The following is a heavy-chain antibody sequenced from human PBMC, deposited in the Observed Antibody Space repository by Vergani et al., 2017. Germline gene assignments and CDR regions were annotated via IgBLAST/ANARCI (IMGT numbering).Heavy chain of an antibody. CDR2: IRAYNGNT. D-gene: IGHD2-2*02. CDR3: ARCIMTLLPIQVVPSAIPAVAFHLFNC. Sequence: QVQLVHSGAEVKKPGASVKVSCKASGYTFNSYGTSWARQSRGQGLEWMGWIRAYNGNTNYAQKLQVRVTMTTETSTSTANMELRSLRSEDTAVYYCARCIMTLLPIQVVPSAIPAVAFHLFNCWGQG. CDR1: GYTFNSYG. V-gene: IGHV1-18*01. J-gene: IGHJ6*01.